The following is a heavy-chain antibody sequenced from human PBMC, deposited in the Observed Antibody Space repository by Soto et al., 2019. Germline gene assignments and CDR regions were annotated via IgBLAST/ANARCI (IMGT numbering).Heavy chain of an antibody. Sequence: QAQVVQSGAEVRKPGSSVKLSCKASEGTFNSYAIAWVRQAPGQGLEWMGGIIPYYNTLNYAQKFQDRVTITADDSTNTVYMEMSSLRSDDTAVYFCASGASRWYPYFFASWAQGTLVTVSS. CDR3: ASGASRWYPYFFAS. CDR2: IIPYYNTL. J-gene: IGHJ4*02. D-gene: IGHD6-13*01. V-gene: IGHV1-69*01. CDR1: EGTFNSYA.